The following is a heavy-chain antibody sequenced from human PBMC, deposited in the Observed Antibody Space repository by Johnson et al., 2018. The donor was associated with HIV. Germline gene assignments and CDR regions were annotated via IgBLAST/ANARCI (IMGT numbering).Heavy chain of an antibody. CDR3: AKDRGRGYNYGWGAFDI. J-gene: IGHJ3*02. CDR2: IRYDGSDK. CDR1: GFPFSSYG. V-gene: IGHV3-30*02. Sequence: QVQLVESGGGVVQPGGSLRLSCAASGFPFSSYGMHWVRQAPGKGLEWVSFIRYDGSDKYYADSVKGRFTISRDNSKNTLYLQMNSLRAEDSAVFHCAKDRGRGYNYGWGAFDIWGQGTMVTVSS. D-gene: IGHD5-18*01.